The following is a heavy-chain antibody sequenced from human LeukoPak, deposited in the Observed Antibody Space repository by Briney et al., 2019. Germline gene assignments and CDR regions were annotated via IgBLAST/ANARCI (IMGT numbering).Heavy chain of an antibody. CDR3: SRGPTQLWLHNGMDA. CDR1: GFTFGDYA. CDR2: IRSKNYGGTT. V-gene: IGHV3-49*04. J-gene: IGHJ6*02. D-gene: IGHD5-18*01. Sequence: QPGRSLRLSCATSGFTFGDYAMSWVRQAPGKGLEWVGFIRSKNYGGTTEYAASVKGRFTISRDDSESIAYLQMDSLKTEDTAVYYCSRGPTQLWLHNGMDAWGQGTTVTVSS.